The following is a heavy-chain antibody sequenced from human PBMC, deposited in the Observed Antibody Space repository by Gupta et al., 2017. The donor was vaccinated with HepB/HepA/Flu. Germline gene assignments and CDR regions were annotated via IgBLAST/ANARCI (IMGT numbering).Heavy chain of an antibody. CDR1: GYRVDRHA. CDR2: FSIDMRT. CDR3: AKDLWFWSAMDV. D-gene: IGHD3-3*01. J-gene: IGHJ6*03. Sequence: EVQLLESGGGLVQPGGSLRLSCADSGYRVDRHAMSWVRQAPGKGLEWVSGFSIDMRTHYADSVKGRFTISRDNLKNTVDLQMNSLRPEDTAVYHCAKDLWFWSAMDVWGEGITVTVSS. V-gene: IGHV3-23*01.